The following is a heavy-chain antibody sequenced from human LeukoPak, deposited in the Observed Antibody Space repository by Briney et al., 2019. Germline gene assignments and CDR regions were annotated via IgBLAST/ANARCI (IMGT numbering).Heavy chain of an antibody. J-gene: IGHJ6*03. CDR2: IYTSGST. CDR3: ARGEVHRTNYYYYYYMDV. D-gene: IGHD1-7*01. V-gene: IGHV4-4*07. Sequence: SETLSLTCTVSGGSISSYYWSWIRQPAGKGLEWIGRIYTSGSTNYNPSLKSRVTMSVDTSKNQFSLKLSSVNAADTAVYYCARGEVHRTNYYYYYYMDVWGKGTTVTVSS. CDR1: GGSISSYY.